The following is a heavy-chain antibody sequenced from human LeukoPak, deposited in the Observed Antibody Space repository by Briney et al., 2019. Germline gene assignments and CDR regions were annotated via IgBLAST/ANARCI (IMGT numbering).Heavy chain of an antibody. CDR3: ARGFSSSWYYYYYYMDV. CDR1: GYTFTSYD. J-gene: IGHJ6*03. CDR2: MNPNSGNT. D-gene: IGHD6-13*01. V-gene: IGHV1-8*01. Sequence: ASVKVSCKASGYTFTSYDINWVRQATGLGLEWMGWMNPNSGNTGYAHKFQVRVTMPRNTSIGTAYMELSSLRSADTAVYYCARGFSSSWYYYYYYMDVWGKGTTVTVSS.